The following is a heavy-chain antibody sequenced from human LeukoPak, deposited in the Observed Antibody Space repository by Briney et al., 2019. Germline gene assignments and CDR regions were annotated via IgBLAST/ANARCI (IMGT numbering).Heavy chain of an antibody. Sequence: PSQTLSLTCTVSGGSFSSGDYYWSWIRQPPGKGLEWVGYIYYSGSTYYNPSLKSRVTISVDTSKNQFSLKLSSVTAADTAVYYCARSYYYDSSGYPLDYWGQGTLVTVSS. J-gene: IGHJ4*02. V-gene: IGHV4-30-4*01. CDR2: IYYSGST. CDR3: ARSYYYDSSGYPLDY. D-gene: IGHD3-22*01. CDR1: GGSFSSGDYY.